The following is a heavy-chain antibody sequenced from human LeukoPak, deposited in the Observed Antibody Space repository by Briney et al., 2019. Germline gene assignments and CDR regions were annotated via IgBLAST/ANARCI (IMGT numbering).Heavy chain of an antibody. Sequence: PSETLSLTCTVSGGSISSGDYYWSWIRQPPGKGLEWIGYIYYSGSTYYNPSLKSRVTISVDTSKNQFSLKLSSVTAADTAVYYCARAPRTYYDYVWGSYREPLGAFDIWGQGTMVTVSS. CDR1: GGSISSGDYY. D-gene: IGHD3-16*02. CDR3: ARAPRTYYDYVWGSYREPLGAFDI. CDR2: IYYSGST. V-gene: IGHV4-30-4*01. J-gene: IGHJ3*02.